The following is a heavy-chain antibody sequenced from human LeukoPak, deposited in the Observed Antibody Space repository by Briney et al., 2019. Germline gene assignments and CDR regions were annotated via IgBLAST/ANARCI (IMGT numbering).Heavy chain of an antibody. CDR2: INAYNGNT. CDR1: GCTFTSYG. Sequence: ASVTVPFKSSGCTFTSYGIRWVRQPPGQGLEWMGLINAYNGNTNYAQKLHGRVTMTTDTSTSKAYMDLRSLRSDDTAVYYCASDHYPYYDFWSGYHVVWGQGTLVTVSS. CDR3: ASDHYPYYDFWSGYHVV. J-gene: IGHJ4*02. D-gene: IGHD3-3*01. V-gene: IGHV1-18*01.